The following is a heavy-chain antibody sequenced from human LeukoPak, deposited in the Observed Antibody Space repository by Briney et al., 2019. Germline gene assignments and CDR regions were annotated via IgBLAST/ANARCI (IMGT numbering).Heavy chain of an antibody. CDR3: ARTTWIQLWFSNYGMDV. CDR1: GGSISSGGYY. J-gene: IGHJ6*02. V-gene: IGHV4-31*03. D-gene: IGHD5-18*01. Sequence: PSETLSLTCTVSGGSISSGGYYWSWIRQHPGKGLEWIGYIYYSGSTYYNPSLKSRVTISVDKSKNQFSLKLSSVTAADTAVYYCARTTWIQLWFSNYGMDVWGQGTTVTVSS. CDR2: IYYSGST.